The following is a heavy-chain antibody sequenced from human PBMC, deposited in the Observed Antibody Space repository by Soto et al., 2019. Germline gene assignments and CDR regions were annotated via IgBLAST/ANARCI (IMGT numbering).Heavy chain of an antibody. CDR3: GSRPREVNYYGVFDY. J-gene: IGHJ4*02. D-gene: IGHD3-10*01. Sequence: GGSLRLSCEASGFTFSSYWMTWVRQAPGKGLEWVANIKQDGSEKYYVDSVKGRFTISRDNAKNSLFLQMNSLRAEDTAVYYCGSRPREVNYYGVFDYWGQGTPVTVSS. CDR2: IKQDGSEK. V-gene: IGHV3-7*03. CDR1: GFTFSSYW.